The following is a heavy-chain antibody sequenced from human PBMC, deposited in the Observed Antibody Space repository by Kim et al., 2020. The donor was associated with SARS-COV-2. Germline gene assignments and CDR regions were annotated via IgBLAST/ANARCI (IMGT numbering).Heavy chain of an antibody. J-gene: IGHJ4*02. CDR1: GGSISSSSYY. CDR2: IYYSGST. CDR3: AINLPSLYYFDY. Sequence: SETLSLTCTVSGGSISSSSYYWGWIRQPPGKGLEWIGSIYYSGSTYYNPSLKSRVTISVDTSKNQFSLKLSSVTAADTAVYYCAINLPSLYYFDYWGQGTLVTVSS. V-gene: IGHV4-39*01.